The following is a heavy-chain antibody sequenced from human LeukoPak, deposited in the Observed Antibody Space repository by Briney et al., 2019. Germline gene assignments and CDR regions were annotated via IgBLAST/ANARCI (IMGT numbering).Heavy chain of an antibody. CDR1: GFTFSSYA. Sequence: PGGSLRLSCAASGFTFSSYAMSWVRQAPGKGLEWVSAISGSGADTYYADSVKGRFTISRDNSKNTLNLQMNSLRAEDTAIYYCAKEYTGTFSPFPSYFDNWGQGTLVTVSS. CDR2: ISGSGADT. V-gene: IGHV3-23*01. J-gene: IGHJ4*02. CDR3: AKEYTGTFSPFPSYFDN. D-gene: IGHD1-26*01.